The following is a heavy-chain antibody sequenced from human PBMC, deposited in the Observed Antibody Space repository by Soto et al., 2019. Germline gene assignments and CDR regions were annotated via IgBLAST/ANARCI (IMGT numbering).Heavy chain of an antibody. CDR3: TSSASPDAY. J-gene: IGHJ4*02. CDR2: INSGSTSV. Sequence: EVQLVESGGGLVQPGGSLRLSCVASGFDFNSYSMNWVRQAPGKGLEWISYINSGSTSVFYADSVKGRFTISRDNAKHSLYLQMNSLSAEDTAVYYCTSSASPDAYWGQGTLVTVSS. D-gene: IGHD1-26*01. V-gene: IGHV3-48*01. CDR1: GFDFNSYS.